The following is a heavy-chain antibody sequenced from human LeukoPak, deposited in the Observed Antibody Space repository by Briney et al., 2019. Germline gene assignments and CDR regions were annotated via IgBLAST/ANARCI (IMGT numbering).Heavy chain of an antibody. CDR3: ARTLGYCSGGSCYQYAFDI. D-gene: IGHD2-15*01. Sequence: SETLSLTCTVSGGFISPYYRSWIRQPPGKGLEWIGYIYYSGSTNYIPSLKSRVTISVDTSKNQFSLKLSSVTAADTAVYYCARTLGYCSGGSCYQYAFDIWGLGTMVTVSA. J-gene: IGHJ3*02. V-gene: IGHV4-59*01. CDR2: IYYSGST. CDR1: GGFISPYY.